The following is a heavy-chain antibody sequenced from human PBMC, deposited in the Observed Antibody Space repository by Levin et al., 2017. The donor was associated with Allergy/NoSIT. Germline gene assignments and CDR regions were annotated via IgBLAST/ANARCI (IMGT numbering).Heavy chain of an antibody. CDR3: VKMYSSTWYEDY. CDR2: ISSNGGTT. D-gene: IGHD6-13*01. J-gene: IGHJ4*02. Sequence: GESLKISCSASGFSFGSHTMHWVRQAPGKGLEYVSAISSNGGTTYYADSVKGRFTISRDNSKNTLYLQMRSLRAEDTAVYYCVKMYSSTWYEDYWGQGTLVTVSS. V-gene: IGHV3-64D*06. CDR1: GFSFGSHT.